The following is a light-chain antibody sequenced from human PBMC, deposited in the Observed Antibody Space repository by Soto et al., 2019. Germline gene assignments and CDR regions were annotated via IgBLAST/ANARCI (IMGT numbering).Light chain of an antibody. J-gene: IGKJ5*01. CDR1: QTILSN. V-gene: IGKV3-15*01. CDR3: QQQNIRPPT. CDR2: GAS. Sequence: EIVMTQSPATLSVSPGERVTLSCRSSQTILSNLAWYQQKPGQAPRLLIYGASTRATGIPARFSGSGSGTEFTLTISGMQSEDYAVYSCQQQNIRPPTYGQGTRLEIK.